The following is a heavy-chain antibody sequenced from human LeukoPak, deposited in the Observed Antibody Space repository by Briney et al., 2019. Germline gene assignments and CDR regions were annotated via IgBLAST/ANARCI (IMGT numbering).Heavy chain of an antibody. J-gene: IGHJ1*01. CDR2: IKSDGGT. D-gene: IGHD3-22*01. CDR3: ARTPSEIGGYYPEYFRH. CDR1: GFTFSTYW. Sequence: PGGSLRLSCAVSGFTFSTYWMHWVRQAPGKGLVWVSRIKSDGGTNYADSVKGRFTISRDNAKKTVSLQMNSLRPEDTGVYYCARTPSEIGGYYPEYFRHWGQGTLVTVSS. V-gene: IGHV3-74*01.